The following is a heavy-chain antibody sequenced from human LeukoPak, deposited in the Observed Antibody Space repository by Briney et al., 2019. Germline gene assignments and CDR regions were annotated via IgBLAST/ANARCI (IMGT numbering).Heavy chain of an antibody. D-gene: IGHD3-10*01. V-gene: IGHV1-2*02. CDR3: ARDRKPGSYYKPPDAFDI. CDR2: INPNSGGT. CDR1: GYTFTGYY. J-gene: IGHJ3*02. Sequence: ASVKVSCKASGYTFTGYYMHWVRQAPGQGLEWMGWINPNSGGTNYAQKFQGGVTMTRDTSISTAYMELSRLRSDDTAVYYCARDRKPGSYYKPPDAFDIWGQGTMVTVSS.